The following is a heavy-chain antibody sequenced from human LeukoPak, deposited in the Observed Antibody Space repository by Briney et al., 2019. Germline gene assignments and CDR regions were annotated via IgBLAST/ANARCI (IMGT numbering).Heavy chain of an antibody. D-gene: IGHD3-22*01. J-gene: IGHJ3*02. CDR2: IYPGDSDT. V-gene: IGHV5-51*01. CDR3: AGTYYYDSSGKGGAFDI. Sequence: GESLKISCKDSGYSFINYWIAWVRQMPGKGLEWMGIIYPGDSDTRYSPSFQGQVTISADKSISTAYLQWSSLKASDTAMYYCAGTYYYDSSGKGGAFDIWGQGTMVTVSS. CDR1: GYSFINYW.